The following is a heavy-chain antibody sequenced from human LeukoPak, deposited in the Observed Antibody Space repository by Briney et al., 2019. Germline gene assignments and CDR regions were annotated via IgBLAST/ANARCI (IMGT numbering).Heavy chain of an antibody. CDR3: AVGFASGFDP. CDR1: GFNFRSYV. J-gene: IGHJ5*02. CDR2: ISVSGGGT. Sequence: GGSLRLSCAASGFNFRSYVFSWVRQAPGMGLEWVSGISVSGGGTYYPDSVKGRFAISRDDSKNMVYLQLNSLTADDTAVYYCAVGFASGFDPWGQGTLVTVSS. V-gene: IGHV3-23*01. D-gene: IGHD1-26*01.